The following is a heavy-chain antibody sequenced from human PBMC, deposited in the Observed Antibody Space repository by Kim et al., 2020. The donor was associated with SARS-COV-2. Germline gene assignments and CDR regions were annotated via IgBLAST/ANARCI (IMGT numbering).Heavy chain of an antibody. CDR1: GYNFNTSW. D-gene: IGHD3-9*01. CDR2: IYPGDSDT. V-gene: IGHV5-51*01. Sequence: GESLKISCHASGYNFNTSWIGWVRQVSGRGLEWMGIIYPGDSDTRYSPSFQGQVTISAARSISTAYLQWSNLKASDSAMYYCARCLLGPYNTAYSFDLWGQGTLVSVPS. J-gene: IGHJ4*02. CDR3: ARCLLGPYNTAYSFDL.